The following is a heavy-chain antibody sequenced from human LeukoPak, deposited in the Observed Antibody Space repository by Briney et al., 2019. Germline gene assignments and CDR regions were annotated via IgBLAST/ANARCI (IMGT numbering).Heavy chain of an antibody. CDR3: ARPYYYFWSGYYWFDP. V-gene: IGHV4-34*01. D-gene: IGHD3-3*01. J-gene: IGHJ5*02. CDR1: GGSFSGYY. Sequence: SETLSLTCAVYGGSFSGYYWSWIRQPPGKGLEWIGEINHSGSTNYNPSLKSRVTISVDTSKNQFSLKLSSVTAADTAVYYCARPYYYFWSGYYWFDPWGQGTLVTVSS. CDR2: INHSGST.